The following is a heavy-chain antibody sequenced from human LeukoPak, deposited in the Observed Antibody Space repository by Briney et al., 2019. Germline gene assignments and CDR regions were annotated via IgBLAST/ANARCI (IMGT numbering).Heavy chain of an antibody. Sequence: SETLSLTCTVSGGSISSYYWSWIRQPPGKGLEWIGYIYYSGSTNYNPSLKSRVTISVDTSKNQFSLKLASVTAADTAVYSCAILPYRGNSDFQHWGQGTLVIVSS. J-gene: IGHJ1*01. V-gene: IGHV4-59*08. CDR2: IYYSGST. D-gene: IGHD4-23*01. CDR1: GGSISSYY. CDR3: AILPYRGNSDFQH.